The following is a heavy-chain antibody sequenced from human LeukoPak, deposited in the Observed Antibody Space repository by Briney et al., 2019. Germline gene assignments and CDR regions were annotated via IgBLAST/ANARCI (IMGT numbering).Heavy chain of an antibody. CDR3: AKVSAAESPFDY. J-gene: IGHJ4*02. V-gene: IGHV3-30*18. CDR1: GFTFSSYG. CDR2: ISYDGSNK. Sequence: PGGSLRLSCAASGFTFSSYGMHWVRQAPGKGLEWVAVISYDGSNKYYADSVKGRFTISRDNSKNTLYLQMNSLRAEDTAVYYCAKVSAAESPFDYWGQGTLVTVSS. D-gene: IGHD6-13*01.